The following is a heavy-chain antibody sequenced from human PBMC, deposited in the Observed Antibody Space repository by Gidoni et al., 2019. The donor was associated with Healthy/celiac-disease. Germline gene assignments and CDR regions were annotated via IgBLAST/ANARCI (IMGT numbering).Heavy chain of an antibody. D-gene: IGHD3-16*01. J-gene: IGHJ6*02. Sequence: QITLKESGPTLVKPTQTLTLTCTFPGFSLNTSGLGVGWIRQPPGKALEWLALIYWDDDKRYSPSLKSRLTITKDTAKNQVVLTMTNMDPVDTATYYCAHTLGLPIYYYGMDVWGQGTTVTVSS. CDR2: IYWDDDK. V-gene: IGHV2-5*02. CDR1: GFSLNTSGLG. CDR3: AHTLGLPIYYYGMDV.